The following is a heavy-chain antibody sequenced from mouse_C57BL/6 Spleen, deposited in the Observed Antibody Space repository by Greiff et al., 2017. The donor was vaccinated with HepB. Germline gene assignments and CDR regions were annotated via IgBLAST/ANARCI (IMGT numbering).Heavy chain of an antibody. Sequence: EVMLVESGGGLVKPGGSLKLSCAASGFTFSSYAMSWVRQTPEKRLEWVATISAGGSYTYYPDNVKGRFTISRDNAKNNLYLQMSHLKSEYTAMYYCARDHDGSSLYGYFDVWGTGTTVTVSS. CDR1: GFTFSSYA. V-gene: IGHV5-4*01. J-gene: IGHJ1*03. CDR3: ARDHDGSSLYGYFDV. D-gene: IGHD1-1*01. CDR2: ISAGGSYT.